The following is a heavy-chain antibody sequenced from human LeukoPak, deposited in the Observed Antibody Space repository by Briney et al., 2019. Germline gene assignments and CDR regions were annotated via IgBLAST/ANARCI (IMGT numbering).Heavy chain of an antibody. D-gene: IGHD1-26*01. J-gene: IGHJ4*02. Sequence: GGSLRLSCSASGFTFSSYAMHWVRQAPGKGLVWVSRISSDGITTNYAGAVKGRFTMSRDNAKNTLFLQMNTLRAEDTAVYYCVRDLGELPTYWGQGTLVTVSS. CDR2: ISSDGITT. V-gene: IGHV3-74*01. CDR3: VRDLGELPTY. CDR1: GFTFSSYA.